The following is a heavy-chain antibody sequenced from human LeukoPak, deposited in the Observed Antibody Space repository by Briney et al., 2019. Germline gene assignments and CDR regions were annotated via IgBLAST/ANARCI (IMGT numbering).Heavy chain of an antibody. CDR1: GFTFSSYA. V-gene: IGHV3-23*01. Sequence: GGSLRLSCAASGFTFSSYAMSWVRQAPGKGLEWVSAFSGSGGSTYYADSVKGRFTISRDNSKNTLYLQMNSLRAEDTAVYYCAKDPGDTYYYGSGGDAFDIWGQGTKVTVSS. CDR2: FSGSGGST. J-gene: IGHJ3*02. D-gene: IGHD3-10*01. CDR3: AKDPGDTYYYGSGGDAFDI.